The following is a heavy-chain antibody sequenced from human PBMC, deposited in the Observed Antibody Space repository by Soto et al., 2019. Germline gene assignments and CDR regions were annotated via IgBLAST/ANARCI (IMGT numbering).Heavy chain of an antibody. CDR2: INPSGGST. Sequence: GASVKVSCKASGYTFTSYYMHWVRQAPGQGLEWMGIINPSGGSTSYAQKFQGRVTMTRDTSTSTVYMELSSLRSEDTAVYYCARDRRGLAAAGSYYYYYYMDVWGKGTTVTVSS. CDR1: GYTFTSYY. CDR3: ARDRRGLAAAGSYYYYYYMDV. J-gene: IGHJ6*03. D-gene: IGHD6-13*01. V-gene: IGHV1-46*03.